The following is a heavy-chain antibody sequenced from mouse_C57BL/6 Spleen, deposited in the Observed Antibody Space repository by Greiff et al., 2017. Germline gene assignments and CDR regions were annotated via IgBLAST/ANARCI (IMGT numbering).Heavy chain of an antibody. D-gene: IGHD2-3*01. CDR3: AREDGYSFAY. CDR2: ISSGGSYT. CDR1: GFTFSSYG. Sequence: EVKVVESGGDLVKPGGSLKLSCAASGFTFSSYGMSWVRQTPDKRLEWVATISSGGSYTYYPDSVKGRFTISRDNAKNTLYLQMSSLKSEDTAMYYCAREDGYSFAYWGQGTLVTVSA. J-gene: IGHJ3*01. V-gene: IGHV5-6*01.